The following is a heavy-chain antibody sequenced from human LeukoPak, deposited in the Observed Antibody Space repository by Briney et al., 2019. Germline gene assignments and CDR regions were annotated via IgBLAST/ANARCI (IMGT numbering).Heavy chain of an antibody. CDR2: ISYDGSNK. D-gene: IGHD3-10*01. CDR1: GFTFSSYA. V-gene: IGHV3-30-3*01. Sequence: GGSLRLSCAASGFTFSSYAMHWVRQAPGKGLEWVAVISYDGSNKYYADSVKGRFTISRDNSKNTLYLQMNSLRAEDTAVYYCARDSDQTLTYWGQGTLVTVSS. CDR3: ARDSDQTLTY. J-gene: IGHJ4*02.